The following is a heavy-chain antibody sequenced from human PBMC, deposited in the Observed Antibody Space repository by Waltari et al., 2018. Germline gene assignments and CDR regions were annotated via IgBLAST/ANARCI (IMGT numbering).Heavy chain of an antibody. CDR2: ISSSGSTI. CDR3: VARRDIVLMVYDNWFDP. D-gene: IGHD2-8*01. J-gene: IGHJ5*02. Sequence: EVQLVESGGGLVQPGGSLRLSCAASGFTFSSYEMNWVRQAPGRGLEWVSYISSSGSTIYYADSVKGRFTISRDNAKNSLYLQMNSLRAEDTAVYYCVARRDIVLMVYDNWFDPWGQGTLVTVSS. CDR1: GFTFSSYE. V-gene: IGHV3-48*03.